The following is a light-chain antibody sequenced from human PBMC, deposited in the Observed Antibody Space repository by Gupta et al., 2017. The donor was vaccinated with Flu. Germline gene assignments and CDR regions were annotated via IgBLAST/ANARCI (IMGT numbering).Light chain of an antibody. Sequence: SYVLTQPPSVSLAPGQTARITCGGNNIGSKSVHWYQQKPGQDPVLVVYDDSDRPSGVPERFSGSNSRNTATLTISRVEAGDEADYYCQVWDSSSDHPGVFGGGTKLTVL. CDR2: DDS. CDR1: NIGSKS. J-gene: IGLJ3*02. CDR3: QVWDSSSDHPGV. V-gene: IGLV3-21*02.